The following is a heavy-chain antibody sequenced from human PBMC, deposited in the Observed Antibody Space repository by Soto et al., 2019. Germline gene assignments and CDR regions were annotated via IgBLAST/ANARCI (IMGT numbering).Heavy chain of an antibody. V-gene: IGHV3-23*01. J-gene: IGHJ2*01. Sequence: EVQLLESGGGLVQPGGSLRLSCAASGFTFSSYAMHWVRQAPGKGLEWVSTIRGSGNTTYYADSLKGRFTISRDNSQNTLYLQMESLRADDTAIYYCAKDRDNWYCDLWCRGTLVTVSS. CDR2: IRGSGNTT. D-gene: IGHD3-9*01. CDR1: GFTFSSYA. CDR3: AKDRDNWYCDL.